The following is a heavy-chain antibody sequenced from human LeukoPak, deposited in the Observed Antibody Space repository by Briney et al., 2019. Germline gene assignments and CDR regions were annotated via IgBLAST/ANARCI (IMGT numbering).Heavy chain of an antibody. Sequence: SETLSLTCTVSGYSISTGYYWDWIRQPPGKGLEWIGTFYHGGSTYYNPSLKSRVTISVDTSKNQFSLKLSSVTAADTAVYYCARAPTVTFFDYWGQGTLVTVSS. J-gene: IGHJ4*02. CDR3: ARAPTVTFFDY. D-gene: IGHD4-17*01. CDR1: GYSISTGYY. CDR2: FYHGGST. V-gene: IGHV4-38-2*02.